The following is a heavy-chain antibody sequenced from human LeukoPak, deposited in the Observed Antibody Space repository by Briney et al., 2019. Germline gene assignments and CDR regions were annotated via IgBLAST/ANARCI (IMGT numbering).Heavy chain of an antibody. Sequence: SVKVSSTASGGTFISYAISWVRQAPGQGLEWMGGIIPIFGTANYTQKFQGRVTITADESTSTAYMELSSLRSEDTAAYYCARDWWKVTSLAVAGSNWFDPWGQGTLVTVSS. CDR2: IIPIFGTA. CDR1: GGTFISYA. D-gene: IGHD6-19*01. J-gene: IGHJ5*02. V-gene: IGHV1-69*01. CDR3: ARDWWKVTSLAVAGSNWFDP.